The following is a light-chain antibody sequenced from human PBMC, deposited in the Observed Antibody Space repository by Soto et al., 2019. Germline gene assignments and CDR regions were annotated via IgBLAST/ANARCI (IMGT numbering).Light chain of an antibody. Sequence: EIVLTQSPGTLSLSPGEEATLSCRASQSIRSNYLAWYQQKPGQAPRLVIYDASNRAPVIPDRFSGSGSGTDFTLTISRLEPEDFAVYYCQQYGSSPLTFGGGTKVEI. CDR2: DAS. CDR1: QSIRSNY. V-gene: IGKV3-20*01. CDR3: QQYGSSPLT. J-gene: IGKJ4*01.